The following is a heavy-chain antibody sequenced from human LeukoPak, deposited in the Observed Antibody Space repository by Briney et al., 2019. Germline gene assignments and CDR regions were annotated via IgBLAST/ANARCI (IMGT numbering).Heavy chain of an antibody. CDR3: ARDRAAAGFPLFDY. D-gene: IGHD6-13*01. V-gene: IGHV4-61*01. CDR2: THYSGST. CDR1: GGSISSSSYY. Sequence: SETLSLSCSVSGGSISSSSYYWSWIRQSPGKGLEWIGYTHYSGSTNYNPSLKSRVTISVETSKNQLSLKLSSVTAADTAVYYCARDRAAAGFPLFDYWGQGTLVTVSS. J-gene: IGHJ4*02.